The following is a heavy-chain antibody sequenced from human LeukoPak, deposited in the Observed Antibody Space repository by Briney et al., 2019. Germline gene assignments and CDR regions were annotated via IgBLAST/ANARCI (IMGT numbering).Heavy chain of an antibody. Sequence: SQTLSLTCTVSGGSISSGDYYWSWIRQPPGKGLEWIGYIYYSGSTYYNPSLKSRVTISVDTSKNQFSLKLSSVTAADTSVYYCVRFECISTRCAGGWFDPWGQATLVTVSS. CDR2: IYYSGST. D-gene: IGHD2-2*01. CDR1: GGSISSGDYY. CDR3: VRFECISTRCAGGWFDP. J-gene: IGHJ5*02. V-gene: IGHV4-30-4*08.